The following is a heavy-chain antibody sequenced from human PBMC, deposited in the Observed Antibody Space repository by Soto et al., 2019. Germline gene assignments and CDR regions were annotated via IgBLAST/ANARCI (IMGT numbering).Heavy chain of an antibody. J-gene: IGHJ5*02. Sequence: GGSLRLSCAASGFTFSSYAMSWVRQAPGEGLEWVSAISGSGGSTYYAAFVKGRFTISRDNSKNTLYLQMNSLRAVDTAVYYCALHVIRYGSTRTGALNWFDPWGKGILVTVSS. D-gene: IGHD2-2*01. CDR3: ALHVIRYGSTRTGALNWFDP. CDR1: GFTFSSYA. CDR2: ISGSGGST. V-gene: IGHV3-23*01.